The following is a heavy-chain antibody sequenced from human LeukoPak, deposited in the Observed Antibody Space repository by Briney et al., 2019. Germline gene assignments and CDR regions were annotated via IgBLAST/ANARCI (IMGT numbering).Heavy chain of an antibody. Sequence: GGSLRLSCAASGFTFRSYAISWVRQAPGKGMEWVSAISGSGDSTYYADSVKGRFTISRENSKNILYLQMNSLRAEDTAVYYCAKWGHNWGQGTLVTVSS. V-gene: IGHV3-23*01. CDR3: AKWGHN. D-gene: IGHD7-27*01. CDR1: GFTFRSYA. CDR2: ISGSGDST. J-gene: IGHJ4*02.